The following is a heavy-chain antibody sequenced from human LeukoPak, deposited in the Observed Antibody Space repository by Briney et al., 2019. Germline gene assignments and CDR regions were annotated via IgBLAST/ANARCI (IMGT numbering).Heavy chain of an antibody. D-gene: IGHD6-6*01. CDR2: IYYSGSP. Sequence: PSETLSLTCTVSGGSISSYYWSWIRQPPGKGLEWIGYIYYSGSPNYNPSLKSRVTISVDTSKNQFSLKLSSVTAADTAVYYCARGSSSRVVGYYYYYMDVWGKGTTVTVSS. V-gene: IGHV4-59*08. J-gene: IGHJ6*03. CDR1: GGSISSYY. CDR3: ARGSSSRVVGYYYYYMDV.